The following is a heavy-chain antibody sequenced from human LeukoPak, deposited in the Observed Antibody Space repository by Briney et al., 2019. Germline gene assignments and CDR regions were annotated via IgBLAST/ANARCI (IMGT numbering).Heavy chain of an antibody. J-gene: IGHJ4*02. CDR1: GYTFTSYD. D-gene: IGHD6-13*01. CDR3: ARGHRRIAAAGTEGDY. Sequence: ASVKVSCKASGYTFTSYDIKWVRQATGQGLEWMGWMNPNSGNTGYAQKFQGGVTMTRNTSISTAYMELSSLRSEDTAVYYCARGHRRIAAAGTEGDYWGQGTLVTVSS. V-gene: IGHV1-8*01. CDR2: MNPNSGNT.